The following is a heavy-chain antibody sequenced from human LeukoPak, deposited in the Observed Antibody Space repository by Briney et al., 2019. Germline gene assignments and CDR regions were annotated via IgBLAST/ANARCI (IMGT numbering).Heavy chain of an antibody. D-gene: IGHD2-2*01. CDR1: GGTFSSYA. CDR3: AREARPQLTPSPFDY. V-gene: IGHV1-69*13. Sequence: ASVKVSCKASGGTFSSYAISWVRQAPGQGLEWMGGIIPIFGTANYAQKFQGRVTITADESTSTAYMELSSLRSEGTAVYYCAREARPQLTPSPFDYWGQGTLVTVSS. J-gene: IGHJ4*02. CDR2: IIPIFGTA.